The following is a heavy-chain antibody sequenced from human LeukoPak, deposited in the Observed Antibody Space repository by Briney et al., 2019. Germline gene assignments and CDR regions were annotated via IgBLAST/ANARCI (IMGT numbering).Heavy chain of an antibody. V-gene: IGHV3-21*01. Sequence: GGSLRLSCAASGFTFSSYWMNWVRQAPGKGLEWVSSISSSSSYIYYADSVKGRFTISRDNAKNSLYLQMNSLRAEDTAVYYCARDSVAVAPSWYFDLWGRGTLVTVSS. D-gene: IGHD6-19*01. CDR1: GFTFSSYW. CDR2: ISSSSSYI. CDR3: ARDSVAVAPSWYFDL. J-gene: IGHJ2*01.